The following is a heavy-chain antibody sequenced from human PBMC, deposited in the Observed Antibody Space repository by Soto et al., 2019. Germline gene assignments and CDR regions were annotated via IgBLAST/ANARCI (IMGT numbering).Heavy chain of an antibody. CDR1: GYTFTGYY. V-gene: IGHV1-2*04. CDR3: ARGNIVVVQAAIGEGWFDP. J-gene: IGHJ5*02. D-gene: IGHD2-2*02. Sequence: GASVKVSCKASGYTFTGYYMHWVRQAPGQGLEWMGWINPNSGGTNYAQKFQGWVTMTRDTSISTAYMELSRLRSDDTAVYYCARGNIVVVQAAIGEGWFDPWGQGTLVTVSS. CDR2: INPNSGGT.